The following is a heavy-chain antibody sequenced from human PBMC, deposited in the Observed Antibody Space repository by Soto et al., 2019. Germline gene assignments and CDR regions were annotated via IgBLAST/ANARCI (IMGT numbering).Heavy chain of an antibody. D-gene: IGHD1-1*01. J-gene: IGHJ6*02. V-gene: IGHV3-30-3*01. Sequence: QVQLVESGGGVVQPVRSLRLSCSASGFTFSNNAMDWVRQAPGKGLEWVAVISDDGSNKYIAESVKGRFTISRDNSKNTLFLQMNSLRAEATAVDYCARGTTTSAFSAMDVWGQGTTVTVSS. CDR3: ARGTTTSAFSAMDV. CDR1: GFTFSNNA. CDR2: ISDDGSNK.